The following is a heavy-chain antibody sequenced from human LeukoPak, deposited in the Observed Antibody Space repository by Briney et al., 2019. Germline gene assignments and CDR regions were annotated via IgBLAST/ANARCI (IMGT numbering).Heavy chain of an antibody. V-gene: IGHV3-74*01. Sequence: PGGSLRLSCAASGFTFSNYWMHWVRQAPGTGLVWVSRINTDGSITNYADSVKGRFTVSRDNAENTVYLQMNSLRAEDTALYYCARDETRPYNYYMDVWGKGTTVTVSS. CDR3: ARDETRPYNYYMDV. CDR2: INTDGSIT. CDR1: GFTFSNYW. D-gene: IGHD3-16*01. J-gene: IGHJ6*03.